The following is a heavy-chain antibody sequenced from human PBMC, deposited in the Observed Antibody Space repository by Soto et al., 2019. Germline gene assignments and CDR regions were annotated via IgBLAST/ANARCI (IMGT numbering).Heavy chain of an antibody. V-gene: IGHV3-30-3*01. D-gene: IGHD6-13*01. CDR2: IPYDGSNK. Sequence: PGGSLRLSCAASGFTFSSYAMHWVRQAPGKGLEWVAVIPYDGSNKYYADSVKGRFTISRDNSKNTLYLQMNSLRAEDTAVYYCARDLGYSSSWYLGDYYYGIDVWGQGTTVTVSS. J-gene: IGHJ6*02. CDR1: GFTFSSYA. CDR3: ARDLGYSSSWYLGDYYYGIDV.